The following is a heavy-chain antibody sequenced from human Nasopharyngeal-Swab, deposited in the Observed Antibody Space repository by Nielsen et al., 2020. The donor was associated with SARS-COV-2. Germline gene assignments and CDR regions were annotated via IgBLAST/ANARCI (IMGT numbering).Heavy chain of an antibody. V-gene: IGHV3-7*03. D-gene: IGHD6-19*01. Sequence: WIRQPPGKGLEWVANIKQDGSEKYYVDSVKGRFTISRDNAKNSLYLQKNSLRAEDTAVYYCARDSPYSSGWNYYYYYYYMDVWGKGTTVTVFS. CDR3: ARDSPYSSGWNYYYYYYYMDV. J-gene: IGHJ6*03. CDR2: IKQDGSEK.